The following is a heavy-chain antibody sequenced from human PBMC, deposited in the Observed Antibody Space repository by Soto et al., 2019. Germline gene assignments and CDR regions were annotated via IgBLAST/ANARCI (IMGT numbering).Heavy chain of an antibody. CDR3: ARRYGGNLNWFDP. CDR1: VCSISSGCYY. Sequence: PSETLSLTCNVSVCSISSGCYYWSWLRQHPGKGLEWIGYIYYSGSTYYNPSLKSRVTISVDTSKNQFSLKLSSVTAADTAVYYCARRYGGNLNWFDPWGQGTLVTVSS. J-gene: IGHJ5*02. V-gene: IGHV4-31*03. CDR2: IYYSGST. D-gene: IGHD2-15*01.